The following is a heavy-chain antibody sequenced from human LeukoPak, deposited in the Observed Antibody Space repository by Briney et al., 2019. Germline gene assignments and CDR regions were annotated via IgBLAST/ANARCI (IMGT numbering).Heavy chain of an antibody. V-gene: IGHV1-46*01. D-gene: IGHD2-2*01. J-gene: IGHJ4*02. CDR2: INPSGGST. Sequence: ASVKVSCKASGYTFTSYYMHWVRQAPGQGLEWMGIINPSGGSTSYAQKFQGRVTMTRDTSISTAYMELSRLRSDDTAVYYCARDAGYELLPFDYWGQGTLVTVSS. CDR3: ARDAGYELLPFDY. CDR1: GYTFTSYY.